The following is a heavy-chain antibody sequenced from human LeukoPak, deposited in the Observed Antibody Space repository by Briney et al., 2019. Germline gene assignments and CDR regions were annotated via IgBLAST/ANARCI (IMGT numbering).Heavy chain of an antibody. V-gene: IGHV4-38-2*02. CDR1: GYSISSGYY. CDR3: AEGVGCDFWSGYYSSRPQYFQH. J-gene: IGHJ1*01. Sequence: PSETLSLTCTVSGYSISSGYYWGWIRQPPGKGLEWIGSIYHSGSTYYNPSLKSRVTISVDTSKNQFSLKLSSVTAADTAVYYCAEGVGCDFWSGYYSSRPQYFQHWGQGTLVTVSS. CDR2: IYHSGST. D-gene: IGHD3-3*01.